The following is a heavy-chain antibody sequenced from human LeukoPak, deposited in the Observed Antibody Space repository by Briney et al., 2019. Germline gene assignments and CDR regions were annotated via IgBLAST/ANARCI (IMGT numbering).Heavy chain of an antibody. D-gene: IGHD1-26*01. V-gene: IGHV3-21*01. CDR1: GFTFRSYG. CDR3: AKGEGDRSWYYFDY. J-gene: IGHJ4*02. CDR2: ISSSGAYI. Sequence: GGSLRLSCAASGFTFRSYGLNWVRQAPGKGLEWVSSISSSGAYIYYADSVRGRFTISRDNSKNTVYLQMNSLRVEDTALYYCAKGEGDRSWYYFDYWGQGILVTVSS.